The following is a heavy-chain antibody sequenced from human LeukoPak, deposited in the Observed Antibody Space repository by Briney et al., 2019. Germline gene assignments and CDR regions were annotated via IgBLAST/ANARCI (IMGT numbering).Heavy chain of an antibody. D-gene: IGHD6-13*01. CDR2: INPKSGGR. J-gene: IGHJ4*02. CDR1: GYTFTGYY. Sequence: ASVKVSCKTSGYTFTGYYIHWVRQAPGQGLEWVGWINPKSGGRDYAQTFQGRVAVTSDTSISTAYMELSNLRSDDTAVFYCARGATAAAPPPDYWGQGTLVTVSS. CDR3: ARGATAAAPPPDY. V-gene: IGHV1-2*02.